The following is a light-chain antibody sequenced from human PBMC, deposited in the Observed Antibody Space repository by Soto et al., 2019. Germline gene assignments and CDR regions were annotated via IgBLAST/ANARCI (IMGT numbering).Light chain of an antibody. J-gene: IGKJ1*01. Sequence: DIVMTQSPDSLAVSLGERATINCKSSQSILHRSNNKNYLAWYQQKPGQPPRLLFYWASTRESGVPDRFSGSGSGTDFILTISSLQAEDVAVYYCQQYYSVWWTFGQGTKVEIK. CDR2: WAS. V-gene: IGKV4-1*01. CDR1: QSILHRSNNKNY. CDR3: QQYYSVWWT.